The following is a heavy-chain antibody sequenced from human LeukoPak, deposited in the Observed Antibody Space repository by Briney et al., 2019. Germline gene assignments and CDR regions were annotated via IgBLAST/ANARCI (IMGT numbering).Heavy chain of an antibody. CDR1: GYTFTGYY. CDR2: INPNSGGT. Sequence: GASVKVSCKASGYTFTGYYMHWVRQAPGQGLEWMGWINPNSGGTNYAQKFQGRVTMTRDTSISTAYMELSRLRSDDTAVYYCARDRYPGRSWYSTNWFDPWGQGTLVTVSS. J-gene: IGHJ5*02. V-gene: IGHV1-2*02. D-gene: IGHD6-13*01. CDR3: ARDRYPGRSWYSTNWFDP.